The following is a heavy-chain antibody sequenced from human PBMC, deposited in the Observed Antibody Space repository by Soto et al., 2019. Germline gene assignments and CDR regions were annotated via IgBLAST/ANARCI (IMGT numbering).Heavy chain of an antibody. J-gene: IGHJ4*02. Sequence: GGSLRLSCAASGFTFSSYEMNWVRQAPGKGLEWVSYISSSGSTIYYADSVKGRFTISRDNAKNSLYLQMNSLRAEDTAVYYCARVEGATIFGVGPSLDYWGQGTLVTVSS. CDR2: ISSSGSTI. CDR1: GFTFSSYE. V-gene: IGHV3-48*03. D-gene: IGHD3-3*01. CDR3: ARVEGATIFGVGPSLDY.